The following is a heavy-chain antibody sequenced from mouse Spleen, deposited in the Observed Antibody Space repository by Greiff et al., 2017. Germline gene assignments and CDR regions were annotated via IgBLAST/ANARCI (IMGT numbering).Heavy chain of an antibody. CDR2: ISSGGSYT. Sequence: EVQVVESGGGLVKPGGSLKLSCAASGFTFSSYAMSWVRQTPEKRLEWVATISSGGSYTYYPDSVKGRFTISRDNAKNTLYLQMSSLRSEDTAMYYCARRGDDDFDYWGQGTTLTVSS. CDR3: ARRGDDDFDY. CDR1: GFTFSSYA. J-gene: IGHJ2*01. V-gene: IGHV5-9-3*01.